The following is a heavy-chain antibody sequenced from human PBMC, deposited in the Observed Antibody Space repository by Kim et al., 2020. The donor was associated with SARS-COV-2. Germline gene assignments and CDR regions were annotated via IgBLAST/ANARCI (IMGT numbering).Heavy chain of an antibody. CDR1: GFTFSSYG. J-gene: IGHJ6*02. CDR3: ATVGGPYGSGSYYNGEHVSITGNYYGMDV. CDR2: IWYDGSNK. V-gene: IGHV3-33*08. D-gene: IGHD3-10*01. Sequence: GGSLRLSCAASGFTFSSYGMHWVRQAPGKGLEWVAVIWYDGSNKYYADSVKGRFTISRDNSKNTLYLQMNSLRAEDTAGYYCATVGGPYGSGSYYNGEHVSITGNYYGMDVWGQGTTVTVSS.